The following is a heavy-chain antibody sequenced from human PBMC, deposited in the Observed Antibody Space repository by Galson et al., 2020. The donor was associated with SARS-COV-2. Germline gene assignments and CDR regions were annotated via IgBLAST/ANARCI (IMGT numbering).Heavy chain of an antibody. J-gene: IGHJ4*02. V-gene: IGHV4-31*03. D-gene: IGHD3-10*01. CDR1: GRSISSGNFF. CDR3: ARDQRGSGVDY. Sequence: ASETLSLTCTVSGRSISSGNFFWTWIRQHPGKGLEWIGYLSYSGNTYYNPSLKSRITISVDTSKNQFSLKLSSVTAADTAVYYCARDQRGSGVDYWGQGTLVTVSS. CDR2: LSYSGNT.